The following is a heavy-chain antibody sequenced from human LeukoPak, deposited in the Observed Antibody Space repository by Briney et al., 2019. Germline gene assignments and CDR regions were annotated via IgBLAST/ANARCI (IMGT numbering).Heavy chain of an antibody. CDR2: IYYSGST. D-gene: IGHD6-13*01. CDR3: ARDGGSSWSYWFDP. V-gene: IGHV4-59*11. CDR1: GGSISSHY. J-gene: IGHJ5*02. Sequence: SETLCFTFSGCGGSISSHYWSGIGQSPGNGLEWIGYIYYSGSTNYNPSLKSRVTISLDTSKNQFSLKLSSVTAADTAVYYCARDGGSSWSYWFDPWGQGTLVTVSS.